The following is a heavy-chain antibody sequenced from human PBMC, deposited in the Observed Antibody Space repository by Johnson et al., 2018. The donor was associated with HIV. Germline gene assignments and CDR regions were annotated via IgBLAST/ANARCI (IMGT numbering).Heavy chain of an antibody. V-gene: IGHV3-20*04. CDR2: INWNGGST. Sequence: MLLVESGGGVVRPGGSLRPSCAASGFTFDDYGMSWVRQAPGKGLEWVSGINWNGGSTGYADSVKGRFTNSRDNAKNSLYLQMNSLRAEDTALYYCARGVRYCSGGSCYNDAFDIWGQGTMVTVSS. CDR1: GFTFDDYG. CDR3: ARGVRYCSGGSCYNDAFDI. J-gene: IGHJ3*02. D-gene: IGHD2-15*01.